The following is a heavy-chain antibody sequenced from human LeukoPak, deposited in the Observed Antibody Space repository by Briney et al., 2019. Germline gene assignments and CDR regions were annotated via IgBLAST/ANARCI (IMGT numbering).Heavy chain of an antibody. CDR3: AREPKFYNVLIGYYYYFDL. CDR2: IDTSGST. J-gene: IGHJ2*01. Sequence: SETLSLTCTVSGGSISSYSWNWIRQPAGKGLEWIGRIDTSGSTNYNPSLKSRVTLSVDTSKSQFSLKLSSVTAADTAVYYCAREPKFYNVLIGYYYYFDLWGRGTLVTVSS. D-gene: IGHD3-9*01. CDR1: GGSISSYS. V-gene: IGHV4-4*07.